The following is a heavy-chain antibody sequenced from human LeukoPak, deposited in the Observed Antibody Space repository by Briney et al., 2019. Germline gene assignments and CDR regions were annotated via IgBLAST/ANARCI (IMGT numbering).Heavy chain of an antibody. CDR2: ISSSGSTI. CDR1: GFTFSDYY. CDR3: ARGEYDSSSSGYYYYYYYMDV. D-gene: IGHD6-6*01. Sequence: PGGSLRLSCAAFGFTFSDYYMSWIRQAPGKGLEWVSYISSSGSTIYYADSVKGRFTISRDNAKNSLYLQMNSLRAEDTAVYYCARGEYDSSSSGYYYYYYYMDVWGKGTTVTVSS. V-gene: IGHV3-11*04. J-gene: IGHJ6*03.